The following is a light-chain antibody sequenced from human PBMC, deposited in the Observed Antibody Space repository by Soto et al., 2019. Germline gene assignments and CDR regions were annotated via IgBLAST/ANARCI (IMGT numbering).Light chain of an antibody. J-gene: IGKJ4*01. V-gene: IGKV3-20*01. CDR1: QTVRTNY. CDR2: GAS. CDR3: QQYSNSPLT. Sequence: EIVLTQSPGTLSLSPGERATLSCRASQTVRTNYLAWFQHKPGQAPRLLIYGASSRATGIPDRFSGSGSGTAFTLTINRRESEEFAGYFVQQYSNSPLTFGGGTKVEIK.